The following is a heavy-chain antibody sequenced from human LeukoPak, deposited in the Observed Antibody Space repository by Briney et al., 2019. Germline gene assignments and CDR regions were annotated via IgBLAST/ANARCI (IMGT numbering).Heavy chain of an antibody. V-gene: IGHV3-7*01. J-gene: IGHJ4*02. CDR1: GFTFSSYS. CDR3: ARALRLSTGSYSPFDY. Sequence: PGGSLRLSCAASGFTFSSYSMNWVRQAPGKGLEWVANIKQDGSEKYYVDSVKGRFTISRDNAKNSLYLQMNTLRDEDTALYYCARALRLSTGSYSPFDYWGQGTLVTVSS. CDR2: IKQDGSEK. D-gene: IGHD1-26*01.